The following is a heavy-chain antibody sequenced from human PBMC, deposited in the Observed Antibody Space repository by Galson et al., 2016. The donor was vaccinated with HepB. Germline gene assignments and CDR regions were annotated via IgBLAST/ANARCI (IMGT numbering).Heavy chain of an antibody. CDR3: ARTYGSGSYRRDAFDI. Sequence: SLRLSCAASGFTFSDYAIHWVRQAPGKGPEWVAVISYDGSNKYYADSVKGRFTISRDNSKNTLYLQMNSLRAEDTAVYYCARTYGSGSYRRDAFDIGGQGIKVTASS. CDR1: GFTFSDYA. J-gene: IGHJ3*02. V-gene: IGHV3-30-3*01. CDR2: ISYDGSNK. D-gene: IGHD3-10*01.